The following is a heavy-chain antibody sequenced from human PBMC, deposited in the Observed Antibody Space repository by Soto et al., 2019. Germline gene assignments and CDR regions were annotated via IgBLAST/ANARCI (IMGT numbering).Heavy chain of an antibody. J-gene: IGHJ6*02. Sequence: PSETLSLTCTVSGGPISSGGYYWSWIRQHPGKGLEWIGYIYYSGSTYYNPSLKSRVTISVDTSKNQFSLKVSSVTAADTAVYYCARTRTGVGYYGMDVWGHGTTITVSS. CDR3: ARTRTGVGYYGMDV. D-gene: IGHD7-27*01. V-gene: IGHV4-31*03. CDR1: GGPISSGGYY. CDR2: IYYSGST.